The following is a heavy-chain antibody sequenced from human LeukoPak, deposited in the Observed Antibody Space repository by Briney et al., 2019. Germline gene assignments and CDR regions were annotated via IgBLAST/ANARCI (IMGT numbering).Heavy chain of an antibody. D-gene: IGHD2-2*02. Sequence: GGSLRLSCAASGFTFDDYAMHWVRQAPGKGLEWVSGISWNSGSIGYADSVKGRFTISRDNAKNSLYLQMNSLRAEDTAVYYCAKEGGYCSSTSCYTGYFFDYWGQGTLVTVSS. CDR1: GFTFDDYA. CDR3: AKEGGYCSSTSCYTGYFFDY. J-gene: IGHJ4*02. V-gene: IGHV3-9*01. CDR2: ISWNSGSI.